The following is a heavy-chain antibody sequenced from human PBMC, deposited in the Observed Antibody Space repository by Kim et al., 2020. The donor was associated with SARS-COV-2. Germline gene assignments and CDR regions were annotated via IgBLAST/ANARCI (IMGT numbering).Heavy chain of an antibody. V-gene: IGHV4-39*01. D-gene: IGHD2-15*01. Sequence: SETLSLTCSVSGGSIRSSSHYWGWIRKPPAKGLEWVGSINYSGTTHYSPSLNSRVSMSVDTSNNQFSLKVTSVNAADTAVYYCVRHEDLDYYGLDVWGKGTTVTVSS. CDR2: INYSGTT. J-gene: IGHJ6*04. CDR3: VRHEDLDYYGLDV. CDR1: GGSIRSSSHY.